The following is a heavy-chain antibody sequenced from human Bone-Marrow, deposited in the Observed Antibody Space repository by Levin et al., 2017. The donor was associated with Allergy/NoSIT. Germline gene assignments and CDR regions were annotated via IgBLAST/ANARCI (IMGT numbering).Heavy chain of an antibody. CDR3: ATDRSYCSNTTCYLPDAFDI. J-gene: IGHJ3*02. CDR1: GFTVSSNY. CDR2: IYSGGRT. D-gene: IGHD2-2*01. Sequence: PGGSLRLSCVASGFTVSSNYMNWVRQAPGKGLEWVSVIYSGGRTYYADSVKGRFTISRDNSKNTLYLQMSSLRAEDTAVYYCATDRSYCSNTTCYLPDAFDIWGQGTMVTVSS. V-gene: IGHV3-66*01.